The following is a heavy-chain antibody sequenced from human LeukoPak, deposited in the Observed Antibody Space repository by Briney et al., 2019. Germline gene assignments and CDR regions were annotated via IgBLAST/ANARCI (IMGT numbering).Heavy chain of an antibody. CDR3: ARGGGRGSLLWFGELSYGMDV. J-gene: IGHJ6*02. CDR1: GGTFSSYA. D-gene: IGHD3-10*01. V-gene: IGHV1-69*04. CDR2: IIPILGIA. Sequence: GASVKVSCKASGGTFSSYAISWVRQAPGQGLEWMGRIIPILGIANYAQKLQGRVTMTTDTSTSTAYMELRSLRSDDTAVYYCARGGGRGSLLWFGELSYGMDVWGQGTTVTVSS.